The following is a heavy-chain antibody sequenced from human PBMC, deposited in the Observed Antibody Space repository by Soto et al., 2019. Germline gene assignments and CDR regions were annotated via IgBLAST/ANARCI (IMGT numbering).Heavy chain of an antibody. CDR1: GFTFSSYA. D-gene: IGHD2-2*01. J-gene: IGHJ5*02. CDR2: ISSNGGST. Sequence: PGGSLRLSWSASGFTFSSYAMHWVRKAQGKGLEYVSAISSNGGSTYYADSVKGRFTISRDNSKNTLYLQMSSLRAEDTAVYYCVKDHCSSTSCFLPAPWGQGTLVTVSS. V-gene: IGHV3-64D*06. CDR3: VKDHCSSTSCFLPAP.